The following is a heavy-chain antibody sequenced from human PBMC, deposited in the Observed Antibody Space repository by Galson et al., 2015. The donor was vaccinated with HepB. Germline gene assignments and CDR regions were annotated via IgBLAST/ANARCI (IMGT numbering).Heavy chain of an antibody. D-gene: IGHD3-16*01. CDR3: AKQREADDSAGAFDI. V-gene: IGHV3-23*01. CDR2: ISGSGGST. J-gene: IGHJ3*02. CDR1: GFTFSSYA. Sequence: SLRLSCAASGFTFSSYAMSWVRQAPGKGLEWVSAISGSGGSTYYADSVKGRFTISRDNSKNTLYLQMNSLRAEDAAVYYCAKQREADDSAGAFDIWGQGTMVTVSS.